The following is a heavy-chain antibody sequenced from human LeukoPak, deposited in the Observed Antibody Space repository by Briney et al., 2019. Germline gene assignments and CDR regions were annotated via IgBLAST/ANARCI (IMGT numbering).Heavy chain of an antibody. V-gene: IGHV1-2*04. Sequence: ASVKVSCKASGYTFTGYYMHWVRQAPGQGLEWMGWINPNSGGTNYAQKFRGWVTMTRDTSISTAYMELSRLRSDDTAVYYCARDFKPSRIAAAGLGYWGQGTLVTVSS. CDR1: GYTFTGYY. J-gene: IGHJ4*02. CDR3: ARDFKPSRIAAAGLGY. D-gene: IGHD6-13*01. CDR2: INPNSGGT.